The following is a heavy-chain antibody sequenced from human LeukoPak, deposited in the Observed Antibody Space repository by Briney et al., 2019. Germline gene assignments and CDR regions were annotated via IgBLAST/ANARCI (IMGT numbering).Heavy chain of an antibody. CDR2: IYPNSGAT. CDR3: ARDGVSTTPDFDY. CDR1: GYTFTAYY. Sequence: ASVTVSCKPSGYTFTAYYMYWLRQAPGQGLECMGWIYPNSGATGYAQNFQGRVTMTRDTSVSTIYMELSRLRSDDTAVYYCARDGVSTTPDFDYWGQGTLVTVSS. V-gene: IGHV1-2*02. J-gene: IGHJ4*02. D-gene: IGHD2-8*01.